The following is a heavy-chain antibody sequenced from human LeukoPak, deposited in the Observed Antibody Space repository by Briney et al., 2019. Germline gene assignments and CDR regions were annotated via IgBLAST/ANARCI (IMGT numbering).Heavy chain of an antibody. CDR1: GFTFSSYS. CDR3: ARMRSAVAGPFDY. CDR2: ISSSSSYI. J-gene: IGHJ4*02. V-gene: IGHV3-21*01. Sequence: PGGSLRLSCAASGFTFSSYSMNWVRQAPGKGLEWVSSISSSSSYIYYADSVKGRFTIPRDNAKNSLYLQMNSLRAEDTAVYYCARMRSAVAGPFDYWGQGTLVTVSS. D-gene: IGHD6-19*01.